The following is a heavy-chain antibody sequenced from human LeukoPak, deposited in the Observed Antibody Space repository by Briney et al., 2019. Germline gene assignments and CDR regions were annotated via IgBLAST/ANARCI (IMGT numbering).Heavy chain of an antibody. D-gene: IGHD4-17*01. V-gene: IGHV1-2*06. CDR2: INPNSGAT. CDR1: GYTFTGYY. J-gene: IGHJ4*02. CDR3: ARDRLSYGDIDY. Sequence: GASVKVSCKASGYTFTGYYMHWVRQAPGQGLEWMGRINPNSGATNYAQKFQDRVTMTRDTSINTAYLDLTRLTSEDTAFYYCARDRLSYGDIDYWGQGTLVTVSS.